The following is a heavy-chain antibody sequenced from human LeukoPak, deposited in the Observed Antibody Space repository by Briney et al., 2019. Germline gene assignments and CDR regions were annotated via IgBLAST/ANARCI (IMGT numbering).Heavy chain of an antibody. CDR1: GFTFSSYG. D-gene: IGHD3-9*01. CDR3: GREAVSNILTDYYPYYYYGMDV. J-gene: IGHJ6*02. V-gene: IGHV3-33*01. Sequence: PGRSLRLSCAASGFTFSSYGMHWVRQAPGKGLEWVAVIWYDGSNKYYADSVKGRFTISRDNSKNTLYLQMNSLRAEDTAVYYCGREAVSNILTDYYPYYYYGMDVWGQGTTVTVSS. CDR2: IWYDGSNK.